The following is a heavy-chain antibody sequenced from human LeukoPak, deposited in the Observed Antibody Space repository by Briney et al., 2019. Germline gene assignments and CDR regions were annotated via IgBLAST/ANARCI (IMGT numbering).Heavy chain of an antibody. CDR2: IIPIFGTA. J-gene: IGHJ4*02. D-gene: IGHD2-8*01. CDR3: ARVNGMYYFDY. Sequence: GASVKVSCKASGGTFSSYAISWVRQAPGQGLEWMGGIIPIFGTANYAQEFQGRVTITADKSTSTAYMELSSLRSEDTAVYYCARVNGMYYFDYWGQGTLVTVSS. V-gene: IGHV1-69*06. CDR1: GGTFSSYA.